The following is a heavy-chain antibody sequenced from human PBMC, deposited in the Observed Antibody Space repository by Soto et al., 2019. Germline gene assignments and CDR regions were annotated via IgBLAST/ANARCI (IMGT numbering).Heavy chain of an antibody. CDR2: IYTTGST. Sequence: SETLSLTCTVSGDSTSSYYWSWIRQPAGKGLEWIGRIYTTGSTNYNPSLKSRVTMSVDTSKSQFSLKLNSVTAADTAVYYCVRQYCTTTSCYLNWFDPWGQGTLVTVSS. J-gene: IGHJ5*02. CDR3: VRQYCTTTSCYLNWFDP. CDR1: GDSTSSYY. D-gene: IGHD2-2*01. V-gene: IGHV4-4*07.